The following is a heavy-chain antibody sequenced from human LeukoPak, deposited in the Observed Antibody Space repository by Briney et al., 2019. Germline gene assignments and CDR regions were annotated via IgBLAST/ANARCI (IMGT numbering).Heavy chain of an antibody. D-gene: IGHD5/OR15-5a*01. Sequence: GGSLRLSCAASGFTFSSYAMHWVRQAPGKGLEWVAVISYDGSNKYYADSVKGRFTISRDNSKNTLYLQMNSLRAEDTAVYYCARDLYTRGDYGMDVWGKGTTVTVSS. J-gene: IGHJ6*04. CDR2: ISYDGSNK. V-gene: IGHV3-30*04. CDR3: ARDLYTRGDYGMDV. CDR1: GFTFSSYA.